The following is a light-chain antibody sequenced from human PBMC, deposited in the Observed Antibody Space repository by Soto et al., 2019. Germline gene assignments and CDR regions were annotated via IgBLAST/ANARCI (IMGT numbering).Light chain of an antibody. V-gene: IGKV3-15*01. CDR1: QSVNSN. Sequence: EIMMTQSPVTLSVSPGERATLSCRASQSVNSNLAWYQQKPGQAPRLLIYGASTRATGIPASFIGNGSGTEFTLTASSLQPEDFAVYYCQQYGSSPRTFRQGTKVDIK. J-gene: IGKJ1*01. CDR2: GAS. CDR3: QQYGSSPRT.